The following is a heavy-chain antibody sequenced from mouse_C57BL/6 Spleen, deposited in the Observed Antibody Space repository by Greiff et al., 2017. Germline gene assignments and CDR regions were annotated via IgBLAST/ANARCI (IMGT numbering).Heavy chain of an antibody. D-gene: IGHD1-1*01. CDR2: IDPETGGT. CDR3: TITTVRFAY. CDR1: GYTFTDYE. V-gene: IGHV1-15*01. J-gene: IGHJ3*01. Sequence: VQRVESGAELVRPGASVTLSCKASGYTFTDYEMHWVKQTPVHGLEWIGAIDPETGGTAYNQKFKGKAILTADKSSSTAYMELRSLTSEDSAVYYCTITTVRFAYWGQGTLVTVSA.